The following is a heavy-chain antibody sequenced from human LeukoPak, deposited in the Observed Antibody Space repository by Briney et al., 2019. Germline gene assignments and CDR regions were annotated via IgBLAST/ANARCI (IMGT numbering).Heavy chain of an antibody. CDR3: ARDLEIGSSSYYFDY. Sequence: GGSLRLSCAASGFTFSTYGMHWVRQAPGKGLEWVAVIWYDGSNKYYADSVRGRFTISRDNFKNTLYLQMNSLRAEDTAVYYCARDLEIGSSSYYFDYWGQGTLVAVSS. D-gene: IGHD3-3*01. CDR1: GFTFSTYG. CDR2: IWYDGSNK. J-gene: IGHJ4*02. V-gene: IGHV3-33*01.